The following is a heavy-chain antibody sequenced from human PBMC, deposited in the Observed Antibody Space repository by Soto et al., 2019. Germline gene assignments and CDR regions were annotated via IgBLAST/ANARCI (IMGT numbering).Heavy chain of an antibody. CDR3: ARGVRTTVTN. CDR2: IYYSGST. CDR1: GGSISSYY. Sequence: SETLSLTCTVSGGSISSYYWSWIRQPPGKGLEWIGYIYYSGSTNYNPSLKSRVTISVDTSKNQFSLKLSSVTAADTAVYYCARGVRTTVTNWGQGTLVTVSS. V-gene: IGHV4-59*01. J-gene: IGHJ4*02. D-gene: IGHD4-4*01.